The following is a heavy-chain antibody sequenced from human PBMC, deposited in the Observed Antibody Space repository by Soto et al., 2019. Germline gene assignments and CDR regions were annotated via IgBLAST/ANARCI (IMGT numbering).Heavy chain of an antibody. CDR2: ISYDGSNK. V-gene: IGHV3-30*18. CDR3: AKDGEAVAGTY. Sequence: PGGSLRLSCAASGFTFSSYGMHWVRQAPGKGLEWVAVISYDGSNKYYEDSVKGRFTISRDNSKNTLYLQMNSLRAEDTAVYYCAKDGEAVAGTYWGQGTLVTVSS. CDR1: GFTFSSYG. J-gene: IGHJ4*02. D-gene: IGHD6-19*01.